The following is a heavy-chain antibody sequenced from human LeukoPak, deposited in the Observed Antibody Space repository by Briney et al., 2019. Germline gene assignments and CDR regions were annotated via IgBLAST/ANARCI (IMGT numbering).Heavy chain of an antibody. CDR1: GYTLTDYY. J-gene: IGHJ4*02. CDR3: ARVGYYESSGYYEY. CDR2: INPNSGGT. D-gene: IGHD3-22*01. V-gene: IGHV1-2*06. Sequence: ASVKVSCKASGYTLTDYYMHWVRQAPGQGLEWMGRINPNSGGTNYAQKFQGRVTVTRDTSISTVYMELSRLRSDDTAVYYCARVGYYESSGYYEYWGQGTLVTVSS.